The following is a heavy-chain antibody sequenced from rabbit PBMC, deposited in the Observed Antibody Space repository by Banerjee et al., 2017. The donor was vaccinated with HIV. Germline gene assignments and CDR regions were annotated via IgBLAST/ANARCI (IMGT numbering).Heavy chain of an antibody. V-gene: IGHV1S40*01. Sequence: QSLEESGGDLVKPGASLTLTCTASGFSFSGSYYMCWVRQAPGKGLEWIGYIDPVFGSTYYASWVNGRFTISSDNAQNTVDLQMNSLTAADTATYFCASASSSGYYRDALDPRGPGTLVTVS. CDR1: GFSFSGSYY. CDR3: ASASSSGYYRDALDP. CDR2: IDPVFGST. D-gene: IGHD1-1*01. J-gene: IGHJ2*01.